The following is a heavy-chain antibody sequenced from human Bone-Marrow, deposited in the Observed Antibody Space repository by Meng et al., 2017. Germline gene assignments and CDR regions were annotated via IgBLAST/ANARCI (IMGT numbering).Heavy chain of an antibody. CDR2: IYYSGST. CDR1: GGSISSYY. D-gene: IGHD6-13*01. Sequence: ESLKISCTVSGGSISSYYWSWIRQPPGKGLEWIGYIYYSGSTNYNPSLKSRVTISVDTSKNQFSLKLSSVTAADTAVYYCARAKGTDRYSSSWVPLDYYYGMDVWGQGTTVTVSS. V-gene: IGHV4-59*01. J-gene: IGHJ6*02. CDR3: ARAKGTDRYSSSWVPLDYYYGMDV.